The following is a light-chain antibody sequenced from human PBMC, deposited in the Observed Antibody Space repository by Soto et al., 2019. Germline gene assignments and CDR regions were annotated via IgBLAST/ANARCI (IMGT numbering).Light chain of an antibody. Sequence: DIPMTQSPSSLSASVGDRVTITCRASQDIRIALDWYQQKPGKAPRRLIYASSSLQSGVPSRFSGSGSGTEFTLTISSLQPEDFATYFCLQHSNVPWAFGQGTKVDIK. CDR3: LQHSNVPWA. CDR1: QDIRIA. V-gene: IGKV1-17*01. J-gene: IGKJ1*01. CDR2: ASS.